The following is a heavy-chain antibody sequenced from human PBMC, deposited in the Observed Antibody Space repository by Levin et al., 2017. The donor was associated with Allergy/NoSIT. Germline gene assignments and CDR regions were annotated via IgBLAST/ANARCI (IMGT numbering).Heavy chain of an antibody. J-gene: IGHJ4*02. CDR2: IKMDGSVN. Sequence: GGSLRLSCVTSGFTFSSYWMSWVRQAPGKGLEWVANIKMDGSVNTYEDSVKGRFTISRDNAKNSLFLQMNSLRAEDTAIYYCARDDGGSYPTTFAYWGQGARVTVSS. CDR3: ARDDGGSYPTTFAY. D-gene: IGHD1-26*01. CDR1: GFTFSSYW. V-gene: IGHV3-7*01.